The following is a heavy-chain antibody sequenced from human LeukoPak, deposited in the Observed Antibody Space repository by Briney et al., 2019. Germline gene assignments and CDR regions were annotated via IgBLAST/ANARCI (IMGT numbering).Heavy chain of an antibody. CDR1: GFSFSNYE. Sequence: GGSLRLSCAASGFSFSNYEMNWVRQAPGKGLEWVSHISSSGTTIDYGDSVRGRVTISRDNAKNSLYLQINSLRADDTAFYYCARDLGGWYFDLWGRGTLVIVSS. V-gene: IGHV3-48*03. CDR3: ARDLGGWYFDL. J-gene: IGHJ2*01. CDR2: ISSSGTTI. D-gene: IGHD7-27*01.